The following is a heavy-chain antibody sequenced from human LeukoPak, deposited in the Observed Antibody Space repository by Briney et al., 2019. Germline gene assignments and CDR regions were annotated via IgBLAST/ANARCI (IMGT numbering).Heavy chain of an antibody. Sequence: GASVKVSCKASGGTFSSYAISWVRQAPGQGLEWMGRIIPIFGTANYAQKFQGRVTITTDESTSTAYMELSSLRSEDTAVYYCAGQIVLTDYFDYWGQGTLVTVSS. V-gene: IGHV1-69*05. CDR3: AGQIVLTDYFDY. CDR1: GGTFSSYA. J-gene: IGHJ4*02. D-gene: IGHD2-8*01. CDR2: IIPIFGTA.